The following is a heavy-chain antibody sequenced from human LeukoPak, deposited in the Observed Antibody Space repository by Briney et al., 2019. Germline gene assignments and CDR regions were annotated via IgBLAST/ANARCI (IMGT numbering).Heavy chain of an antibody. CDR3: ARDKIVGATYFDY. CDR2: ISSSGSI. Sequence: GGSLRLSCAASGFTFSSYEMNWVRQAPGKGLEWVSYISSSGSIYYADSVKGRFTISRDNAKNSLYLEMNSLRAEDTAVYYCARDKIVGATYFDYWGQGTLVTVSS. J-gene: IGHJ4*02. D-gene: IGHD1-26*01. CDR1: GFTFSSYE. V-gene: IGHV3-48*03.